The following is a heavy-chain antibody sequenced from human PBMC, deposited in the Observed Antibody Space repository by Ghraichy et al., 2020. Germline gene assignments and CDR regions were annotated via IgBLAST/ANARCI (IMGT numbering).Heavy chain of an antibody. CDR1: GFTFSTYS. CDR2: LSYYSTYI. J-gene: IGHJ6*02. CDR3: ARTRFCDYKACFGIDV. Sequence: GGSLRLSCAASGFTFSTYSMNWVRQAPGKGLEWVSSLSYYSTYIYYADSLKGRFTISRDNAQNSLYLQMNSLRAEDTAVYYCARTRFCDYKACFGIDVWGQGTTVTVSS. D-gene: IGHD3-10*01. V-gene: IGHV3-21*01.